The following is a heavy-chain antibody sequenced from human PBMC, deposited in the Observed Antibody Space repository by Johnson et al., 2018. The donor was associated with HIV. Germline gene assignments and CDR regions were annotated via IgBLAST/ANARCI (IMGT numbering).Heavy chain of an antibody. J-gene: IGHJ3*02. Sequence: VLLVESGGGLVQPGGSLRLSCAASGFTFDDYGMSWVRQAPGKGLEWVSGINWNGGSTGYADSVKGRFTISRDNAKNSLYLQMNSLRAEDTALYYCARGGYCTGGVCLGDAFDIWGQGTMVTVSS. CDR1: GFTFDDYG. D-gene: IGHD2-8*02. V-gene: IGHV3-20*04. CDR3: ARGGYCTGGVCLGDAFDI. CDR2: INWNGGST.